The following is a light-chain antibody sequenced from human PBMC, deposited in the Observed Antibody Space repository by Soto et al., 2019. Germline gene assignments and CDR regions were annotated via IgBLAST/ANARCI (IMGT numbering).Light chain of an antibody. CDR1: SSDVGGYNY. J-gene: IGLJ1*01. CDR3: SSYTSSSTLDV. V-gene: IGLV2-14*01. CDR2: EVS. Sequence: QSALTQPASVSGSPGQSITISCTGTSSDVGGYNYVSWYQQHPGKAPKLMIYEVSNRPSGVSNRFSGSNSGNTASLTISGLQAEDEADYYCSSYTSSSTLDVFGTGTKLTVL.